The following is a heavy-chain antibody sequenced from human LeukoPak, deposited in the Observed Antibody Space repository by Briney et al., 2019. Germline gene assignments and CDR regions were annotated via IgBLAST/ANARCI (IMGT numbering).Heavy chain of an antibody. J-gene: IGHJ3*02. CDR3: ARQGYDILTGYIDAFDI. Sequence: PSETLSLTCSVSGGSMSNYYWSWIRQPPGKGLEWIGYISYSGSTNYNPALKSRATISIDTSKNQFSLKLSSVIAADTAIYYCARQGYDILTGYIDAFDIWGQGTMVTVSS. CDR2: ISYSGST. D-gene: IGHD3-9*01. V-gene: IGHV4-59*08. CDR1: GGSMSNYY.